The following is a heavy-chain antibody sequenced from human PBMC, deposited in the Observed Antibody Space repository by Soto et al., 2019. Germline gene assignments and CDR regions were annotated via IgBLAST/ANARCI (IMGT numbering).Heavy chain of an antibody. V-gene: IGHV3-53*01. CDR2: IYSGGST. J-gene: IGHJ6*02. D-gene: IGHD3-3*01. CDR1: GFTVSSNY. Sequence: GGSLRLSCAASGFTVSSNYMSWVRQAPGKGLEWVSVIYSGGSTYYADSVKGRFTISRDNSKNTLYLQMNSLRAEDTAVYYCASSSVLRFLEWSPLYGMDVWGQGTTVTVSS. CDR3: ASSSVLRFLEWSPLYGMDV.